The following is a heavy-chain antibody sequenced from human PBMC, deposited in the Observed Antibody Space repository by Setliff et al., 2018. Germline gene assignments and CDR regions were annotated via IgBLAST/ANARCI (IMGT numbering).Heavy chain of an antibody. CDR3: ARMSGFLYIDV. CDR2: IYTSWST. Sequence: SETLSLTCTVSGDSISSRRNYWGWFRQPAGKELEWIGQIYTSWSTNYNPSLKSRVTISLDTSKNQFSLKLSSVTAADTAVYYCARMSGFLYIDVWGKGTTVTVSS. D-gene: IGHD3-3*01. J-gene: IGHJ6*03. CDR1: GDSISSRRNY. V-gene: IGHV4-61*09.